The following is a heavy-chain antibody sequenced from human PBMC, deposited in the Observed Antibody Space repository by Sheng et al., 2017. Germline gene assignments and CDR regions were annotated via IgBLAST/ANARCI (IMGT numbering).Heavy chain of an antibody. D-gene: IGHD2-2*01. CDR1: GGTFSSYA. J-gene: IGHJ4*02. V-gene: IGHV1-69*05. Sequence: QVQLVQSGAEVKKPGSSVKVSCKASGGTFSSYAISWVRQAPGQGLEWMGGIIPIFGTANYAQKFQGRVTITTDESTSTAYMELSSLRSEDTAVYYCARSCSSTSCHYPYYFDYWGQGTLVTVSS. CDR2: IIPIFGTA. CDR3: ARSCSSTSCHYPYYFDY.